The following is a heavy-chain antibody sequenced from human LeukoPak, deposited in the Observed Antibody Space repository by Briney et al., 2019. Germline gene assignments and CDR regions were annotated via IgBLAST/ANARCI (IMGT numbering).Heavy chain of an antibody. CDR2: IYYSGST. J-gene: IGHJ6*03. V-gene: IGHV4-59*01. CDR1: GGSISSYY. CDR3: AGFDWSYYYMDV. D-gene: IGHD3-9*01. Sequence: ASETLSLTCTVSGGSISSYYWSWIRQPPGKGLEWIGYIYYSGSTNYNPSLKSRVTISVDTSKNQFSLKLSSVTAADTGVYYCAGFDWSYYYMDVWGKGTTVTICS.